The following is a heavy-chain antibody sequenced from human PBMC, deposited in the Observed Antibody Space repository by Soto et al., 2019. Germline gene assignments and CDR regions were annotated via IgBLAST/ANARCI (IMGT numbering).Heavy chain of an antibody. Sequence: ASVKVSCKASGFTLSSTALQWVRQARGERLEWIGWIVVGSGNTNYAQKFQQRVTITRDMSTSTAYMELSSLRSEDTAVYYFATTREYYYDSSGYDAFDIWGQGTMVTVSS. CDR1: GFTLSSTA. D-gene: IGHD3-22*01. J-gene: IGHJ3*02. CDR3: ATTREYYYDSSGYDAFDI. V-gene: IGHV1-58*01. CDR2: IVVGSGNT.